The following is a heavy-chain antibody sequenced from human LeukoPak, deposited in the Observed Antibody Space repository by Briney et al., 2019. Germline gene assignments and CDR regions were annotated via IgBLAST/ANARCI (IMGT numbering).Heavy chain of an antibody. CDR3: AKDLKRYSDH. CDR2: LSYDGSNK. V-gene: IGHV3-30*18. CDR1: GFTFSDFG. J-gene: IGHJ4*02. D-gene: IGHD3-16*01. Sequence: GRSLRLSCAGTGFTFSDFGMHWVRQAPGKGLEWVAVLSYDGSNKYYADSVKGRFTISRDNSKNTLFLQMNSLRAEDTAVYYCAKDLKRYSDHWGQGTLVTVSS.